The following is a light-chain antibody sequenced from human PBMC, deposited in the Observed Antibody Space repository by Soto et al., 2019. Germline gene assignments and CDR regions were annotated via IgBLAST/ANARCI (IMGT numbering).Light chain of an antibody. CDR3: SSYTSSSTYV. J-gene: IGLJ1*01. V-gene: IGLV2-18*02. CDR2: DVS. Sequence: QSALTQPPSVSGSPGQSVTISCTGTSSDVGSSNGVSWYQQPPGTAPKLRIYDVSNRPSGVPDRFSGSKSGNTASLTISGLQAEDEADYYCSSYTSSSTYVFGTGNKVTV. CDR1: SSDVGSSNG.